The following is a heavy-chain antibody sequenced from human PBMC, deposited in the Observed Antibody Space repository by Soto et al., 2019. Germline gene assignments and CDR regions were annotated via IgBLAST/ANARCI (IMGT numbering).Heavy chain of an antibody. V-gene: IGHV1-8*01. Sequence: ASVKVSCKASGYTFTSYDINWVRQATGQGLEWMGWMNPNSGNTGYAQKFQGRVTMTRNTSISTAYMELSSLRSEDTAVYYCARGRQTNYYYNMDVWGKGTTVTVSS. J-gene: IGHJ6*03. CDR2: MNPNSGNT. CDR3: ARGRQTNYYYNMDV. CDR1: GYTFTSYD.